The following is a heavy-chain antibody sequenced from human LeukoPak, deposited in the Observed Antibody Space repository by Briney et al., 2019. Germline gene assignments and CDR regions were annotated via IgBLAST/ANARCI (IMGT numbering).Heavy chain of an antibody. CDR3: AKAMVRGVIDY. CDR1: GFTFSSYA. Sequence: PGGSLRLSCAASGFTFSSYAMSWVRQAPGKGLEWVSTITTSDGNTYYADSVKGRFTVSRDNSKNTLFLQMNSLRAEDTAVYYCAKAMVRGVIDYWGQGTLVTVSS. D-gene: IGHD3-10*01. V-gene: IGHV3-23*01. CDR2: ITTSDGNT. J-gene: IGHJ4*02.